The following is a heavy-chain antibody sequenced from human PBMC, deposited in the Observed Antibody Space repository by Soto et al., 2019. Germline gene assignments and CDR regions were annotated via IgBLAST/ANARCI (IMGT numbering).Heavy chain of an antibody. CDR2: ISSSSSYI. D-gene: IGHD6-19*01. CDR3: ARDMFGSGWYVDY. V-gene: IGHV3-21*01. J-gene: IGHJ4*02. CDR1: GFTFSVYT. Sequence: EVQLVESGGGLVKPGGSLRLSCAASGFTFSVYTMNWVRQAPGKGLEWVSSISSSSSYIYYADSVKGRFTISRDNAKNSLYLQMNSLRAEDTAVYYCARDMFGSGWYVDYWGQGTLFTVSS.